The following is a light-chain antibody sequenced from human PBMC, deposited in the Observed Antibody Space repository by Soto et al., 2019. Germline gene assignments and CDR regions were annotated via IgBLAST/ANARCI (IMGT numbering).Light chain of an antibody. J-gene: IGLJ1*01. Sequence: QSALTQPASVSGSPGQSITISCAGTSSDVGSHKLVSWYQQYPGKAPKLIIFEASKRPSGVSSRFSGSKSGSTASLTISGLQAEDEAGYYCCSNAGGSTYVFGTGTKLTVL. CDR2: EAS. V-gene: IGLV2-23*01. CDR3: CSNAGGSTYV. CDR1: SSDVGSHKL.